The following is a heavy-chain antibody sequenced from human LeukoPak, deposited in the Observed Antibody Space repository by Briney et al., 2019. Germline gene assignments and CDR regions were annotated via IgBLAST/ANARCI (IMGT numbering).Heavy chain of an antibody. CDR3: ARDFYPPSGYYYDSSGSPLGY. Sequence: GGSLRLSCAASGFTFSSYEMNWVRQAPGKGLEWVSYISSSGSTIYYADSVKGRFTISRDNSKNTLYLQMNSLRAEDTAVYYCARDFYPPSGYYYDSSGSPLGYWGQGTLVTVSS. D-gene: IGHD3-22*01. V-gene: IGHV3-48*03. CDR1: GFTFSSYE. CDR2: ISSSGSTI. J-gene: IGHJ4*02.